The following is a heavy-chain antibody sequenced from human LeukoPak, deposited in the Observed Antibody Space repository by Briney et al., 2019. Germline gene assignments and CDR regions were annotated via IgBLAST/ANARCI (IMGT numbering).Heavy chain of an antibody. CDR1: GYTFTSYD. CDR2: INPNSGNT. CDR3: ARGPQAAARRGRGWFDP. J-gene: IGHJ5*02. D-gene: IGHD6-6*01. V-gene: IGHV1-8*03. Sequence: GASVKVSCKASGYTFTSYDINWVRQATGQGLEWMGWINPNSGNTGYAQKFQGRVTITRNTSISTAYMELSSLRSEDTAVYYCARGPQAAARRGRGWFDPWGQGTLVTVSS.